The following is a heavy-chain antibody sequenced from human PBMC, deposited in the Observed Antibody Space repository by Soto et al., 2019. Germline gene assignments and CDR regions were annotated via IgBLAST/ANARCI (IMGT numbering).Heavy chain of an antibody. V-gene: IGHV1-18*01. CDR1: GYTFTSYG. CDR2: ISAYNGNT. D-gene: IGHD5-12*01. J-gene: IGHJ4*02. Sequence: GASVKVSCKASGYTFTSYGISWVRQAPGQGLEWMGWISAYNGNTNYAQKLQGRVTMTTDTSTSTAYMELSSLRSDDTAIYYCARVVAIPGYPDNWGQGTLVTVSS. CDR3: ARVVAIPGYPDN.